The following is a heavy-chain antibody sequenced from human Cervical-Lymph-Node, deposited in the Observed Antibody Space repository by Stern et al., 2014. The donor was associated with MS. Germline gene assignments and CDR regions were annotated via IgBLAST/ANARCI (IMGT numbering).Heavy chain of an antibody. Sequence: MQLVESGPGLLRPSETLSLTCTVSGASITSYYWSWIRQPPGNGLEWIGYIYYRGNTNYNASLKGRVSISIGTSKTQFSLRLSSVTAADTAVYYCARATDLWGQGTLVTVSS. CDR2: IYYRGNT. V-gene: IGHV4-59*01. CDR3: ARATDL. J-gene: IGHJ5*02. CDR1: GASITSYY.